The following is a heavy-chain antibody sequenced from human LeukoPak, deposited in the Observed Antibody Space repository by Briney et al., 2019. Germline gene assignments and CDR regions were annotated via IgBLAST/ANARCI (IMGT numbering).Heavy chain of an antibody. J-gene: IGHJ4*02. CDR2: IHYSGST. CDR3: ARGAYSYGYYGY. Sequence: PSETLSLTCTVSGGSISSYYWSWIRQAPGKGLEWIGYIHYSGSTNYNPSLKSRVTISVDTSKNQFSLKLSSVTAADTAVYYYARGAYSYGYYGYWGQGTLVTVSS. D-gene: IGHD5-18*01. V-gene: IGHV4-59*01. CDR1: GGSISSYY.